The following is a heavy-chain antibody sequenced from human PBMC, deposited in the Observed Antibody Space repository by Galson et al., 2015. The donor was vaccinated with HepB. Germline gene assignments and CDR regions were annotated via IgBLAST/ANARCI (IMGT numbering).Heavy chain of an antibody. CDR1: GFTFSSYW. J-gene: IGHJ6*02. CDR3: ARDSVQWFGELYGMDV. D-gene: IGHD3-10*01. V-gene: IGHV3-74*01. CDR2: INSDGSST. Sequence: LRLSCAASGFTFSSYWMHWVRQAPGKGLVWVSRINSDGSSTSYADSVKGRFTISRDNAKNTLYLQMNSLRAEDTAVYYCARDSVQWFGELYGMDVWGQGTTVTVSS.